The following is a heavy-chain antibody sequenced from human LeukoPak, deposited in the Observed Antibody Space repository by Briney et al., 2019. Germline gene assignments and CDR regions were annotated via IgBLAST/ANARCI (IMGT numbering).Heavy chain of an antibody. V-gene: IGHV3-49*04. CDR2: IRSKAYGGTT. Sequence: GGSLRLSCTASGFTFGDYAMSWVRQAPGKGLEWVGFIRSKAYGGTTEYAASVKGRFTISRDDSKSIAYLQMNSLKTEDTAVYYCTRERTRGYSYGYPDYWGQGTLVTVSS. J-gene: IGHJ4*02. CDR1: GFTFGDYA. CDR3: TRERTRGYSYGYPDY. D-gene: IGHD5-18*01.